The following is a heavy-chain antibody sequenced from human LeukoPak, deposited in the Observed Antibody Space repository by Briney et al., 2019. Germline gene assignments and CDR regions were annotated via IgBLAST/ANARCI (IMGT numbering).Heavy chain of an antibody. J-gene: IGHJ4*02. CDR3: VLGGYDSRYLGFDY. Sequence: GRSLRLSCAASGFTFSSYGMHWVRQAPGKGLEWVAVISYDGSNKYYADSVKGRFTISRDNAKNSLYLQMNSLRAEDTAVYYCVLGGYDSRYLGFDYWGQGTLVTVSS. V-gene: IGHV3-30*03. CDR2: ISYDGSNK. D-gene: IGHD3-22*01. CDR1: GFTFSSYG.